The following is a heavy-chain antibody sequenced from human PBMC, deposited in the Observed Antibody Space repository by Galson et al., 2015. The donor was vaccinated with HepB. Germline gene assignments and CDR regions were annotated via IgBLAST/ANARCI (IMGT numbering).Heavy chain of an antibody. V-gene: IGHV3-7*01. Sequence: DSVKGRFTISRDNAKNSLYLQMDSLRAEDTAVYYCARDHPSIPFYSSSWLVDYWGQGTLVTVSS. J-gene: IGHJ4*02. CDR3: ARDHPSIPFYSSSWLVDY. D-gene: IGHD6-13*01.